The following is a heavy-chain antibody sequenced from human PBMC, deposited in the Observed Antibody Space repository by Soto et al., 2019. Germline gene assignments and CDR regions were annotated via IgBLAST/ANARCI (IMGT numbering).Heavy chain of an antibody. J-gene: IGHJ4*02. D-gene: IGHD6-13*01. V-gene: IGHV3-53*01. CDR3: ARGYSSSWYVGLGY. CDR2: IYSGGST. Sequence: EVQLVESGGGLIQPGGSLRVSCAASGFTVSSNYMSWVRQAPGKGLEWVSLIYSGGSTSYADSVKGRFTICRDNSKNTLYLQMSSLRAEDTAVYYCARGYSSSWYVGLGYWGQGTLVTVSS. CDR1: GFTVSSNY.